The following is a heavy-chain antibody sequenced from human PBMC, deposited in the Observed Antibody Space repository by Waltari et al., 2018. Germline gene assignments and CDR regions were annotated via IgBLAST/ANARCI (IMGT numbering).Heavy chain of an antibody. J-gene: IGHJ6*02. CDR1: GGSVSSGSYY. Sequence: QVQLQESGPGLVKPSETLSLPCTVSGGSVSSGSYYWSGIRQPPGKGLEWIGYIYYSGSTNYNPSLKSRVTISVDTSKNQFSLKLSSVTAADTAVYYCARVGIVVGPDGYGMDVWGQGTTVTVSS. D-gene: IGHD2-2*01. CDR3: ARVGIVVGPDGYGMDV. V-gene: IGHV4-61*01. CDR2: IYYSGST.